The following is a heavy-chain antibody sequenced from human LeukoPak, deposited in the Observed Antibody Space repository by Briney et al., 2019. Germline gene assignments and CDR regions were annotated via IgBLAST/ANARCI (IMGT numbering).Heavy chain of an antibody. D-gene: IGHD6-19*01. Sequence: SETLSLTCSVSGGSLTSYYWSWIRQSPGKALEWIGYIYYRGNTNYNPSLKSRVTISVDTSKNQFSLKLSSVTAADTAVYYCARESIAVAGPFDYWGQGTLVTVSS. J-gene: IGHJ4*02. CDR2: IYYRGNT. CDR1: GGSLTSYY. V-gene: IGHV4-59*01. CDR3: ARESIAVAGPFDY.